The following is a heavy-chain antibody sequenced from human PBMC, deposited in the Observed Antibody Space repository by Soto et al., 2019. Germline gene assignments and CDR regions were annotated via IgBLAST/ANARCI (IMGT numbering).Heavy chain of an antibody. CDR2: ISHDGNIK. CDR1: GFTFTSYA. Sequence: QVQLVESGGGVVQPGRSLRLSCAASGFTFTSYAMQWVRQAPGKGLEWVATISHDGNIKYYADSGKGRFAISRANSMNAIFLQMKSLRLEDRDRYYCARDYETSSAWYYCYGRDVWGHGTTVPVS. D-gene: IGHD2-2*01. J-gene: IGHJ6*02. V-gene: IGHV3-30*09. CDR3: ARDYETSSAWYYCYGRDV.